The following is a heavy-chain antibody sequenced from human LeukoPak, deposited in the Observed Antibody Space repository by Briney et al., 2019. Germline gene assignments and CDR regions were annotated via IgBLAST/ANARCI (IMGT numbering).Heavy chain of an antibody. J-gene: IGHJ5*02. CDR2: INPNSGGT. D-gene: IGHD3-10*01. V-gene: IGHV1-2*02. Sequence: ASVKVSCKAPGYTFTGYYMHWVRQAPGQGLEWMGWINPNSGGTNYAQKFQGRVTMTRDTSISTAYMELSRLRSDDTAVYYCARFGSGSYYNERFDPWGQGTLVTVSS. CDR3: ARFGSGSYYNERFDP. CDR1: GYTFTGYY.